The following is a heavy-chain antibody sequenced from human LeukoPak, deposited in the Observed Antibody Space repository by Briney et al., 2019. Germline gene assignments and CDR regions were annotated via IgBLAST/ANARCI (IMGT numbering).Heavy chain of an antibody. CDR3: AKDLAGSGSYSFDY. V-gene: IGHV3-23*01. D-gene: IGHD1-26*01. CDR2: ISGSGGST. CDR1: GFTFSNYA. J-gene: IGHJ4*02. Sequence: GGSLRLSCAASGFTFSNYAMNWVRQAPGRGLEWVSTISGSGGSTYYADSVKGRFTISRDNSKNTLYLQMNSLRAEDTAVYYCAKDLAGSGSYSFDYWGQGTLVTVSS.